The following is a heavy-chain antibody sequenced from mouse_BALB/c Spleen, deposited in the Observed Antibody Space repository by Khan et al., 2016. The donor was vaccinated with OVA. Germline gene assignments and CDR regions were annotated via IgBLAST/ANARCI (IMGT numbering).Heavy chain of an antibody. D-gene: IGHD2-1*01. CDR1: GYTFTSYW. CDR3: TRGGLWYPVRFAY. J-gene: IGHJ3*01. V-gene: IGHV1-5*01. Sequence: VQLQQSGTVLARPGASVKMSCKASGYTFTSYWMHWVKQRPGQGLEWIGAIYPGNSDTSYNQKFKGKATLTAVTSTSTAYMKLSSLTNEDSAVYYCTRGGLWYPVRFAYWGQGTLVTVSA. CDR2: IYPGNSDT.